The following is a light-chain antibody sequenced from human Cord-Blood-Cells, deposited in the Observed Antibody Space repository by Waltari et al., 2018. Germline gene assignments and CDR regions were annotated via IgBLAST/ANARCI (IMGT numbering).Light chain of an antibody. J-gene: IGKJ1*01. CDR2: GAS. V-gene: IGKV3-15*01. CDR1: QSVSSN. CDR3: QQYNNLPRT. Sequence: EIVMTQSPATLSVSPGERATLSCRASQSVSSNLPWYQQKPGQAPRLLIYGASTRATGIPARFSGSGSETEFTLTISILQSEDFSVYYCQQYNNLPRTFGQGTKVEIK.